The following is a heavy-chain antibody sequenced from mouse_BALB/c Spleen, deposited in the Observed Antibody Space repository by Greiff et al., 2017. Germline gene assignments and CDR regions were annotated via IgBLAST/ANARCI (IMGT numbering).Heavy chain of an antibody. CDR1: GFTFNTYA. Sequence: EVQLVESGGGLVQPKGSLKLSCAASGFTFNTYAMNWVRQAPGKGLEWVARIRSKSNNYATYYADSVKDRFTISRDDSQSMLYLQMNNLKTEDTAMYYCVRHLLWYYAMDYWGQGTSVTVSS. D-gene: IGHD2-1*01. CDR3: VRHLLWYYAMDY. CDR2: IRSKSNNYAT. J-gene: IGHJ4*01. V-gene: IGHV10-1*02.